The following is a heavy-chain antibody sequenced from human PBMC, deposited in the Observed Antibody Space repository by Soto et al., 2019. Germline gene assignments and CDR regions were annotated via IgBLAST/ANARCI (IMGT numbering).Heavy chain of an antibody. D-gene: IGHD1-1*01. V-gene: IGHV3-74*01. Sequence: EVELLESGGGLVHPGGSLRLSCVASGFTFNIYWMHWVRQAPGKGLEWVSRIDNDGSATSYADSVKGRFTISRDNAKNTLFLQMNTLRVDDTDVYYCARDNWNSYWGQGTLVTVSS. CDR1: GFTFNIYW. CDR2: IDNDGSAT. CDR3: ARDNWNSY. J-gene: IGHJ4*02.